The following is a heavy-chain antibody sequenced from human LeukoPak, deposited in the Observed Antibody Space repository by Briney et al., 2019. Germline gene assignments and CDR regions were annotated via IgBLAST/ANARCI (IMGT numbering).Heavy chain of an antibody. CDR3: ARGPRGDGFYFDY. CDR1: GGSFSGYY. D-gene: IGHD3-10*01. CDR2: INHSGST. V-gene: IGHV4-34*01. J-gene: IGHJ4*02. Sequence: PSETLSLTCAVYGGSFSGYYWSWIRQPPGKGLEWIGEINHSGSTNYNPSLKSRVTISVDTSKNQFSLKLSSVTAADTAVYYCARGPRGDGFYFDYWGQGTLVTVSS.